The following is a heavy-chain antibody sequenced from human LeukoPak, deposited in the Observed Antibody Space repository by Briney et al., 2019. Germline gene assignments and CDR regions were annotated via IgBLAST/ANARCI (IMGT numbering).Heavy chain of an antibody. CDR2: IKQDGSGK. J-gene: IGHJ4*02. CDR3: ARDRKSRIVGVIQHYLDY. V-gene: IGHV3-7*01. Sequence: PGGSLRLSCAASGFTFSSYYMSWVRQAPGKGLEWVANIKQDGSGKYYVDSVKGRSTISRDNAKNSLFLQMNSLRAEDTSVYYCARDRKSRIVGVIQHYLDYWGQGTLVTVSS. D-gene: IGHD1-26*01. CDR1: GFTFSSYY.